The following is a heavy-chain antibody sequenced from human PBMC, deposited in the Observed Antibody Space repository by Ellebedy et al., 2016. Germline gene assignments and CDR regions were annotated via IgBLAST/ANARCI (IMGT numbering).Heavy chain of an antibody. J-gene: IGHJ3*01. CDR3: TRGLPGVAVWWHAFDV. D-gene: IGHD2-21*01. Sequence: GGSLRLSXKASGFTFSRPGGPGVRQALGKGRERVAFEKYDGRKEYYADTVMGRFNISRDNSMDTVYLQMNSLRIDDTAVYYCTRGLPGVAVWWHAFDVWGPGTVVTVSS. CDR2: EKYDGRKE. CDR1: GFTFSRPG. V-gene: IGHV3-30*03.